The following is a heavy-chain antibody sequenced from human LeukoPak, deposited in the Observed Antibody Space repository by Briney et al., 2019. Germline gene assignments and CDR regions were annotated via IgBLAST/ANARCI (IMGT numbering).Heavy chain of an antibody. CDR1: GGTFSSYA. V-gene: IGHV1-69*04. J-gene: IGHJ4*02. D-gene: IGHD3-22*01. CDR2: IIPILGIA. CDR3: ARDRSDDSSGYYYDY. Sequence: SVKVSCKASGGTFSSYAISWVRQAPGQGLEWMGRIIPILGIANYAQKFQGRVTITADKSTSTAYMELSSLRSEDTAVYYCARDRSDDSSGYYYDYWGQGTLVTVSS.